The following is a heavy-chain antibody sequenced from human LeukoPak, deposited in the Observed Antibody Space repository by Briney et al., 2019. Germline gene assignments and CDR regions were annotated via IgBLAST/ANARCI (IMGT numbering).Heavy chain of an antibody. Sequence: SETLSLTCTVSGGSISSYYWSWIRQPPGKGLEWIGYIYYSGSTNYNPSLKSRVTISVDTSKNQFSLKLSSVTAADTAVYYCARVSLGSEATGVVDYWGQGTLVTVSS. CDR3: ARVSLGSEATGVVDY. CDR2: IYYSGST. J-gene: IGHJ4*02. CDR1: GGSISSYY. D-gene: IGHD2-15*01. V-gene: IGHV4-59*12.